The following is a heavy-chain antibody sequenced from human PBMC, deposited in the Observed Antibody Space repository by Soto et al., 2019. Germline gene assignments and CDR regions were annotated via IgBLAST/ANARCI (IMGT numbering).Heavy chain of an antibody. Sequence: SVKVSCKTSGFTFNVYGINWVRQAPGQGLEWMGGLIPIYDAPNYAQKFQDRVTITADKSTTTVYLELSSLTSEDTAVYFCARVRDPHLDHYGLDVWGQGTTVTVSS. CDR3: ARVRDPHLDHYGLDV. CDR1: GFTFNVYG. J-gene: IGHJ6*02. V-gene: IGHV1-69*06. CDR2: LIPIYDAP.